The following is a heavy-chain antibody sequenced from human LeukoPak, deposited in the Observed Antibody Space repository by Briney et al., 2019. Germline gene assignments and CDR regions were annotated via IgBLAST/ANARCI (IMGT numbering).Heavy chain of an antibody. V-gene: IGHV1-46*01. Sequence: GASVKVSCKASGYTFTSYYMHWERQAPGQGLEWMGIINPSGGSTSYAQKFQGRVTMTRDTSTSTVYMELSSLRSEDTAVYYCASHWGNWNDLLYWGQGTLVTVSS. CDR3: ASHWGNWNDLLY. J-gene: IGHJ4*02. CDR1: GYTFTSYY. CDR2: INPSGGST. D-gene: IGHD1-1*01.